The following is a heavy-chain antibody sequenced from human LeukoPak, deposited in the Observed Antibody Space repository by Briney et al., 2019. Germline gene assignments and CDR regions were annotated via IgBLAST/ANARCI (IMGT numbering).Heavy chain of an antibody. CDR3: ARSSRRSSSWYDH. J-gene: IGHJ5*02. D-gene: IGHD6-13*01. CDR2: IYYSGST. V-gene: IGHV4-39*07. Sequence: SETLSLTCTVSGGSISSSSYYWGWIRQPPGKGLEWIGSIYYSGSTYYNPSLKSRVTISVDTSNNQFSLKLSSVTAADTAVYYCARSSRRSSSWYDHWGQGTLVTVSS. CDR1: GGSISSSSYY.